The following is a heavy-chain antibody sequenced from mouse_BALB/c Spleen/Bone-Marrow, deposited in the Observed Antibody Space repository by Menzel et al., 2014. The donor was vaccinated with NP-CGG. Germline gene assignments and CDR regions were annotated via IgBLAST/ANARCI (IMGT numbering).Heavy chain of an antibody. CDR1: GFSLISYG. CDR2: ILAGGST. J-gene: IGHJ4*01. V-gene: IGHV2-9*02. Sequence: QVQLQQSGPGLVAPSQSLSITCTVSGFSLISYGVHWVRQPPGKGLEWLGVILAGGSTNYNSALMSRLSISKDNSKSQVFLKMNSLQTDDTAMYYGARSSSPYYYAMDYWGQGTSVTVSS. D-gene: IGHD1-1*01. CDR3: ARSSSPYYYAMDY.